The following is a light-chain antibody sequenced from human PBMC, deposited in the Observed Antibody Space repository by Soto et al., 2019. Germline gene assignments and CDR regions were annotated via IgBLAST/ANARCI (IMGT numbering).Light chain of an antibody. CDR1: QSVSSS. Sequence: EIVMTQSPATLSVSPGERATLSCRASQSVSSSLAWYQQKPGQAPRLLIYGASTRASGIPARFSGSGSGAEFTLTIIRLPSEDFAVYYCQQYNIWWTFGQGTKVEVK. CDR2: GAS. CDR3: QQYNIWWT. V-gene: IGKV3-15*01. J-gene: IGKJ1*01.